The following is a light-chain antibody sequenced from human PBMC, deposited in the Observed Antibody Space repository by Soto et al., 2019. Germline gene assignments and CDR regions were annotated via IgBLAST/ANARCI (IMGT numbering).Light chain of an antibody. Sequence: EIVMTQSPVTLSVSPGERVTLSCRASQSVSSNLAWYQQKPGQAPKLLIYGASTRATGFPARFSGSGSGTEFTLTISSLQSEDFAVYYCQQYGDRPLTFGGGTKVDIK. CDR2: GAS. J-gene: IGKJ4*01. CDR3: QQYGDRPLT. CDR1: QSVSSN. V-gene: IGKV3-15*01.